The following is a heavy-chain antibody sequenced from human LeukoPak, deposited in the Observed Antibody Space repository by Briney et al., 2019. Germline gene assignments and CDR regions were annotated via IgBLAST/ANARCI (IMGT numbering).Heavy chain of an antibody. J-gene: IGHJ6*03. CDR2: FDPEDGET. CDR1: GYTLTELS. D-gene: IGHD1-26*01. Sequence: ASVKVSCKVSGYTLTELSMHWVRQAPGKGLEWMGGFDPEDGETIYAQKFQGRVTMTEDTSTDTAYMELSSLRSEDTAVYYCATGKMIGIVGLQDYMDVWGKGTTVTVSS. CDR3: ATGKMIGIVGLQDYMDV. V-gene: IGHV1-24*01.